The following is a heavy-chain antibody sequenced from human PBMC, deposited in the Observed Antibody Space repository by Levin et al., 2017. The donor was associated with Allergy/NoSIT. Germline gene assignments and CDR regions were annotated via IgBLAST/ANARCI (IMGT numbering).Heavy chain of an antibody. CDR2: ISYDGSNK. J-gene: IGHJ4*02. CDR3: ATAFYSSVEDSALLR. D-gene: IGHD6-19*01. V-gene: IGHV3-30-3*01. CDR1: GFTFSSYA. Sequence: GGSLRLSCAASGFTFSSYAMHWVRQAPGKGLEWVAVISYDGSNKYYADSVKGRFTISRDNSKNTLYLQMNSLRAEDTAVYYCATAFYSSVEDSALLRWGQGTLVTVSS.